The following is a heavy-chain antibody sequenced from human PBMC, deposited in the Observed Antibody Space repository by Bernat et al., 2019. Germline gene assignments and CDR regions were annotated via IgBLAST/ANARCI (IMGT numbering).Heavy chain of an antibody. CDR2: IKSKANGGTT. Sequence: EVLLVESGGGLVKPGGSLRLSCAASAFTFSNAWLNWVRQVPGKGLEWVALIKSKANGGTTGYAASVNGRFTISRDDSKNTLYLQMNSLRTEDTAVYYCTTDGSITMIVVEVRWGQGTLVTVSS. CDR3: TTDGSITMIVVEVR. J-gene: IGHJ4*02. V-gene: IGHV3-15*07. CDR1: AFTFSNAW. D-gene: IGHD3-22*01.